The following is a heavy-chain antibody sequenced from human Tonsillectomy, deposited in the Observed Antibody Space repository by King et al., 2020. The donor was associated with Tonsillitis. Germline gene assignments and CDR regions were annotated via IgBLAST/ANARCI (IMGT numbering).Heavy chain of an antibody. D-gene: IGHD2-15*01. CDR3: AKDRWGGLLQGFDS. V-gene: IGHV1-69*06. CDR2: IIPMYGTP. Sequence: QLVQSGAEVKKPGSSVKVSCKASGGTFSNHGTSWVRQAPGQGLDWVGGIIPMYGTPKYAPKFQGRVMITEDKSTTTVYMEMSGLRSEDSAIYYCAKDRWGGLLQGFDSWGQGTLVTVSS. J-gene: IGHJ4*02. CDR1: GGTFSNHG.